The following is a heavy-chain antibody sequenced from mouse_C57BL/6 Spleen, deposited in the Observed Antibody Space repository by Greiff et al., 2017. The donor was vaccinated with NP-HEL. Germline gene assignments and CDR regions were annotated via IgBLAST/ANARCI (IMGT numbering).Heavy chain of an antibody. CDR2: ISSGSSTI. CDR1: GFTFSDYG. Sequence: EVKLVESGGGLVKPGGSLKLSCAASGFTFSDYGMHWVRQAPEKGLEWVAYISSGSSTIYYADTVKGRFTISRDNANNTLFLQMTSLRSEDTAMYYCAREDYCSSYFDYWGQGTTLTVSS. J-gene: IGHJ2*01. CDR3: AREDYCSSYFDY. D-gene: IGHD1-1*01. V-gene: IGHV5-17*01.